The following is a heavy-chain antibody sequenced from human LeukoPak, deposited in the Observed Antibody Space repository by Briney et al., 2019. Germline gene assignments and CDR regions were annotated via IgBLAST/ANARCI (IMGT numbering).Heavy chain of an antibody. V-gene: IGHV1-69*04. Sequence: SVKVSCKASGGTFISYAISWVRQAPGQGLEWMGRIIPILGMANYAQKFQGRVTITADKSTSTAYMELSSLRSEDTAVYYCARVGTYGSGSYYNVPNYYYYGMDVWGQGTTVTVSS. CDR1: GGTFISYA. J-gene: IGHJ6*02. CDR3: ARVGTYGSGSYYNVPNYYYYGMDV. CDR2: IIPILGMA. D-gene: IGHD3-10*01.